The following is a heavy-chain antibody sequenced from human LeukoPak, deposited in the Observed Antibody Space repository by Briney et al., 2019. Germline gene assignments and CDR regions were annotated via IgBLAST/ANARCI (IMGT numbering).Heavy chain of an antibody. Sequence: SVKVSCKASGGAFSSYAISWVRQAPGQGLEWMGRIIPIFGTANYAQKFQGRVTITADKSTSTAYVELSSLRSEDTAVYYCARAPGATGFDYWGQGTLVTVSS. CDR3: ARAPGATGFDY. V-gene: IGHV1-69*06. J-gene: IGHJ4*02. CDR1: GGAFSSYA. D-gene: IGHD1-26*01. CDR2: IIPIFGTA.